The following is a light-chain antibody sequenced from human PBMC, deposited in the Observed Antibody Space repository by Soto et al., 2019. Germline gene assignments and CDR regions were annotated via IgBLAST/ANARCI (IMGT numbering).Light chain of an antibody. CDR1: QSVSSY. J-gene: IGKJ4*01. V-gene: IGKV3-11*01. CDR3: QQRSHT. Sequence: EIVLTQSPATLSLSPGERATLSCRASQSVSSYLAWYQQKPGQAPRLLIYDASNRATGIPARFSGSGSGTDFSLTISSLEPEDCAVYYCQQRSHTFGGGTKVDIK. CDR2: DAS.